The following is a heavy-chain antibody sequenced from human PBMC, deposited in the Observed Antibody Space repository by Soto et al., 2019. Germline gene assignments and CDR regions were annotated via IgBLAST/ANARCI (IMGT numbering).Heavy chain of an antibody. CDR3: AKDLTRQLAYWLDP. Sequence: ASVKVSCKASGFSFTGYYIHWLRQAPGQGLEWMGWINAHSGGTEYAQKFQGRVTLTRDTSISTAYMTLSSLRSDDTAIYYCAKDLTRQLAYWLDPWGQVTQVTVSS. J-gene: IGHJ5*02. CDR2: INAHSGGT. D-gene: IGHD6-6*01. V-gene: IGHV1-2*02. CDR1: GFSFTGYY.